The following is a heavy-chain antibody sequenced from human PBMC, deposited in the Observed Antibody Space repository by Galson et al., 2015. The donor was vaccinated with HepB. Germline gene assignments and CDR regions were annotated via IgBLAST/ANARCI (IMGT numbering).Heavy chain of an antibody. V-gene: IGHV1-18*04. CDR1: GYTFTSYG. CDR3: ARGGGYCSSTSCYTYYYCYYMDV. D-gene: IGHD2-2*02. Sequence: SVKVSCKASGYTFTSYGISWVRQAPGQGLEWMGWISAYNGITKYAQKLQGRVTMSTDTSTTTAYMELRSLRSDDTAVYYCARGGGYCSSTSCYTYYYCYYMDVWGKGTTVTVSS. J-gene: IGHJ6*03. CDR2: ISAYNGIT.